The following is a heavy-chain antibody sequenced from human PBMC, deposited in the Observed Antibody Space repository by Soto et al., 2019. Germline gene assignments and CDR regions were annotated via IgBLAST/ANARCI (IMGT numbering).Heavy chain of an antibody. D-gene: IGHD6-19*01. Sequence: QVQLVQSGAEEKKPGASVKVSCKASGYTFTGYAMHWVHQAPGQRLEWMGWINAGNGNTKYSQKFQGRVTITRDTSASTAYMELSSLRSEDTAVYYCARAVAVPADFDYWGQGTLVTVSS. J-gene: IGHJ4*02. V-gene: IGHV1-3*05. CDR3: ARAVAVPADFDY. CDR2: INAGNGNT. CDR1: GYTFTGYA.